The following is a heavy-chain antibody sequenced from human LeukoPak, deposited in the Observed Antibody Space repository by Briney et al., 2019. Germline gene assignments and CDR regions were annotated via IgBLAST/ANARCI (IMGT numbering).Heavy chain of an antibody. Sequence: PSETLSLTCTVSGGSISSYYWSWIRQPPGKGLEWIWYIYYSGSTNYNSSLKSRVTISVDKSKNQFSLKLSSVTAADTAVYYCARDPGQYYDRSGYYYSWGQGTLVIVSS. CDR3: ARDPGQYYDRSGYYYS. D-gene: IGHD3-22*01. CDR1: GGSISSYY. CDR2: IYYSGST. J-gene: IGHJ4*02. V-gene: IGHV4-59*12.